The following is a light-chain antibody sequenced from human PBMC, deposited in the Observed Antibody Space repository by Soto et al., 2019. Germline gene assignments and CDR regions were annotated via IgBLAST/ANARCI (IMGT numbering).Light chain of an antibody. J-gene: IGKJ1*01. CDR2: AAS. Sequence: DIQMTQSPSSLSTSVGDRVTITCRASQSISNYLNWYQQKPGKVPKLLIYAASRLQSGVPSRFSGSGSGTDFTLTISSLQPEDFATYYCLQSYITPWTFGQVTKVEIK. CDR1: QSISNY. V-gene: IGKV1-39*01. CDR3: LQSYITPWT.